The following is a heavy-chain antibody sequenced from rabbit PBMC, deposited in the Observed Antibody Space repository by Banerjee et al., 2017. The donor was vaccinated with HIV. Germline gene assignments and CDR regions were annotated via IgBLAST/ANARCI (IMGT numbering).Heavy chain of an antibody. Sequence: QEQLEESGGDLVKPEGSLTLSCKASGFDFSTYGVSWVRQAPGKGLELIACIYSGSSGSTYYASWVNGRFTISRSTSLNTVDLKMTSLTDADTATYFCGRDRGYAGYAALWGPDTLVTVS. V-gene: IGHV1S47*01. CDR3: GRDRGYAGYAAL. D-gene: IGHD7-1*01. CDR2: IYSGSSGST. CDR1: GFDFSTYG. J-gene: IGHJ4*01.